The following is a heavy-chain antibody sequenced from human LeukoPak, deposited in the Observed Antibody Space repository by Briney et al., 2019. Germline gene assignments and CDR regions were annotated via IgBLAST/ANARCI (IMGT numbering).Heavy chain of an antibody. CDR3: AVGPHHYFDS. V-gene: IGHV4-31*03. CDR2: ISYSGST. J-gene: IGHJ4*02. CDR1: GGSINSGGYY. Sequence: PSETLSLTCTVSGGSINSGGYYWSWIRQHPGKGLEWIGYISYSGSTYYNPSLESRVTISLDTSKNQFSLRLSSVSAADTAVYFCAVGPHHYFDSWGQGTLVTVSS.